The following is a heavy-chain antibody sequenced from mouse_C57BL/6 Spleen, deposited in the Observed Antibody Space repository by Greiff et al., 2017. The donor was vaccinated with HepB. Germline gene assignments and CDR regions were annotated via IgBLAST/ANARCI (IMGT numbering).Heavy chain of an antibody. CDR3: ARGGTTVVSYAMDY. Sequence: VQLKQSGPGLVKPSQSLSLTCSVTGYSITSGYYWNWIRQFPGNKLEWMGYISYDGSNNYNPSLKNRISITRDTSKNQFFLKLNSVTTEDTATYYCARGGTTVVSYAMDYWGQGTSVTVSS. V-gene: IGHV3-6*01. J-gene: IGHJ4*01. CDR2: ISYDGSN. D-gene: IGHD1-1*01. CDR1: GYSITSGYY.